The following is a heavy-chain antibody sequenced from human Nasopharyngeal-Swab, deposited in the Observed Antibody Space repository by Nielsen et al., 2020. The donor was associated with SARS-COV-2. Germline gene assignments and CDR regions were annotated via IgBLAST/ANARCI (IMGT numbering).Heavy chain of an antibody. CDR3: ARSKKAPFDY. CDR2: INHSGST. J-gene: IGHJ4*02. V-gene: IGHV4-34*01. Sequence: WIRQPPGKGLERIGEINHSGSTNYNPSLKSRVTISVDTSKNQFSLKLSSVTAADTAVYYCARSKKAPFDYWGQGTLVTVSS.